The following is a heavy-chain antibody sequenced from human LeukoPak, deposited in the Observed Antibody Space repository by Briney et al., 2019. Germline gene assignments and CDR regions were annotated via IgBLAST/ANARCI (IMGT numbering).Heavy chain of an antibody. D-gene: IGHD6-13*01. Sequence: GGSLRLSCAASGFPFHNYWMTWVRQAPGKGLEWVANINQDENEKYYLDSVKGRFTISRDNAETSLFLQMTSLRVEDTAVYYCTRDLVIVTSSSEYWGQGTLVTVSS. V-gene: IGHV3-7*01. CDR1: GFPFHNYW. CDR2: INQDENEK. CDR3: TRDLVIVTSSSEY. J-gene: IGHJ4*02.